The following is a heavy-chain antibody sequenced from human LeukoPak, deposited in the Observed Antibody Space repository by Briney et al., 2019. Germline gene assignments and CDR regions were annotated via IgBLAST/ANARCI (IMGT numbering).Heavy chain of an antibody. Sequence: GGSLRLSCAASGFTLSTYWMHWVRQAPGKGLEWVALISNDGSNDYYGDSVEGRFTISRDNSKNTLYLQMNSLIPEDTAVYYCAKDMGILWWCLGDWGQGTLVTVSS. CDR2: ISNDGSND. V-gene: IGHV3-30*18. D-gene: IGHD2-21*01. CDR1: GFTLSTYW. CDR3: AKDMGILWWCLGD. J-gene: IGHJ4*02.